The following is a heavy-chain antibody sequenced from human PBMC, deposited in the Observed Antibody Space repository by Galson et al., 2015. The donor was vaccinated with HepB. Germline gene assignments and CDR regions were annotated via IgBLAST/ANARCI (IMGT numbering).Heavy chain of an antibody. CDR2: IYYSGST. CDR1: GGSISSGGYY. CDR3: ARDSTLWFGEFDAFDI. Sequence: TLSLTCTVSGGSISSGGYYWSWIRQHPGKGLEWIGYIYYSGSTYYNPSLKSRVTISVDTSKNQFSLKLSSVTAADTAVYYCARDSTLWFGEFDAFDIWGQGTMVTVSS. D-gene: IGHD3-10*01. V-gene: IGHV4-31*03. J-gene: IGHJ3*02.